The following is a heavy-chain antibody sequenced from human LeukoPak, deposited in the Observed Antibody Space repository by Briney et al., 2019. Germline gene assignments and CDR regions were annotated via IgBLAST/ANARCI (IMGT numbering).Heavy chain of an antibody. V-gene: IGHV3-23*01. CDR2: ISSSGAST. Sequence: GGSLRLSCAASGFTFSNYAMSWVRQAPGKGLEWVSVISSSGASTYSADSVKGRFTISRDNSRNTLYLQMNSLRAEDTAVYYCAKPPSNYCSNGVCYIPYYFDYWGQGTLVTVSS. D-gene: IGHD2-8*01. CDR1: GFTFSNYA. CDR3: AKPPSNYCSNGVCYIPYYFDY. J-gene: IGHJ4*02.